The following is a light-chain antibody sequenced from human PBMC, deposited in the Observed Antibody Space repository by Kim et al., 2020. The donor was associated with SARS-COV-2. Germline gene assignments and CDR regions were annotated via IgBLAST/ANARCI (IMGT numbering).Light chain of an antibody. CDR2: VNTDGSH. J-gene: IGLJ3*02. V-gene: IGLV4-69*01. Sequence: AAVKLTCTLSSGHSRYAITWHQLQPEKGPRFLMKVNTDGSHTKGDGIPERFSGSSSGTDRHLIISGLQSEDEADYYCQTWGTGTWVFGGGTRLTVL. CDR3: QTWGTGTWV. CDR1: SGHSRYA.